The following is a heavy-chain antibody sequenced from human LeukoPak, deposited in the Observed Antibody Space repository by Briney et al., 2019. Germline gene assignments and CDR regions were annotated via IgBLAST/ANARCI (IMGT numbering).Heavy chain of an antibody. CDR3: ASQTNYYGSGSYYM. CDR1: GFTFSGYG. V-gene: IGHV3-23*01. J-gene: IGHJ4*02. Sequence: GGTLRLSCAASGFTFSGYGMSWVRQAPGKGLEWVSGISWNSGSIVYADSVKGRFTISRDNSKNTLYLQMNSLRAEDTAVYYCASQTNYYGSGSYYMWGQGTLVTVSS. D-gene: IGHD3-10*01. CDR2: ISWNSGSI.